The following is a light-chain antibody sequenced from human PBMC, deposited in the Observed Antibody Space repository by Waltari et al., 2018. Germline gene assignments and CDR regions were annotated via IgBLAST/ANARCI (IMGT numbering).Light chain of an antibody. CDR1: DSDVGAYDF. CDR2: EVS. V-gene: IGLV2-14*01. CDR3: SSYTTSSAPGV. Sequence: QSVLTQPASVSGSPGQSITISCSGTDSDVGAYDFVSWYQQHPGKAPHLIIYEVSKRPSGISNRFSASKSGNTASLTISGLQAEDEADYYCSSYTTSSAPGVFGTGTRVTVL. J-gene: IGLJ1*01.